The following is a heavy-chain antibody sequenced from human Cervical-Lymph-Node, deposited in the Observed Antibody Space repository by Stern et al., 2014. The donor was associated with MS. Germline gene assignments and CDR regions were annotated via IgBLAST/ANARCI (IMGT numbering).Heavy chain of an antibody. V-gene: IGHV1-69*01. CDR2: LIPIFGTA. CDR1: GGTFSSYA. J-gene: IGHJ6*02. Sequence: VQLVESGAEVKKPGSSGKVSCKASGGTFSSYAISWVRQAPGQGLERVGGLIPIFGTANYAQKFQGRVTITADESTSTAYMELSSLRSEDTAVYYCARGELKEGLVRGMDVWGQGTTVTVSS. CDR3: ARGELKEGLVRGMDV. D-gene: IGHD1-26*01.